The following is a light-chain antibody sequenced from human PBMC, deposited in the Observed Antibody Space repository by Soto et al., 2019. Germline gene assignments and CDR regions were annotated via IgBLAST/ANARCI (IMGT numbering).Light chain of an antibody. J-gene: IGKJ4*01. CDR1: HSVTSDY. CDR3: QQYSSSPLT. CDR2: GAS. Sequence: EIVFTQSPGTLSFSPGERPTLSCRASHSVTSDYLAWYQQKHGQGPRXXIYGASNRATGIPDRFSGSGSGTDLTLTISRLDPEDFAVYDCQQYSSSPLTFGGGTKVDIK. V-gene: IGKV3-20*01.